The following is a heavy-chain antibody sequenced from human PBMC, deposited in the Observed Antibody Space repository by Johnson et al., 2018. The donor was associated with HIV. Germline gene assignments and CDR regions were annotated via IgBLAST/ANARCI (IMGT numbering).Heavy chain of an antibody. D-gene: IGHD5-18*01. CDR1: GFTFSNYW. CDR2: IKQDGSEK. Sequence: VQLVESGGGLVQPGGSLRLSCAASGFTFSNYWMNWVRQAPGKGLEWVANIKQDGSEKYYADSVKGRFSISRDDSRSTLYVQMSSLRAEDTAVYYCARDGGYSYFAFDMWGQGTMVTVSS. V-gene: IGHV3-7*01. CDR3: ARDGGYSYFAFDM. J-gene: IGHJ3*02.